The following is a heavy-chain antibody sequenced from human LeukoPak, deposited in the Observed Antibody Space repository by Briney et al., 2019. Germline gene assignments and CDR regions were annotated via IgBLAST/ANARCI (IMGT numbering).Heavy chain of an antibody. CDR2: ISSSSSYI. CDR3: ARDARRDGYNSGVFDI. J-gene: IGHJ3*02. CDR1: GFTFSSYS. D-gene: IGHD5-24*01. Sequence: GGSLRLSCAASGFTFSSYSMNWVRQAPGKGLEWVSSISSSSSYIYYADSVKGRFTISRDNAKNSLYLQMNSLRAEDTAVYYCARDARRDGYNSGVFDIWGQGTMVTVSS. V-gene: IGHV3-21*01.